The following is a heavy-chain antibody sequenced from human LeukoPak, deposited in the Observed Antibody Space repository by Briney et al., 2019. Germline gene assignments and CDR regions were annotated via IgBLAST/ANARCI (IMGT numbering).Heavy chain of an antibody. Sequence: ASVKVSCKASGYTFTSYYMHWVRQAPGQGLEWMGIINPSGGSTSYAQKFQGRVTMTRDTSTSTVYMELSSLRSEDTAVYYCAKDHGVGYYYDFWSGYHAFNFFDYWGQGTLVTVSS. J-gene: IGHJ4*02. D-gene: IGHD3-3*01. CDR1: GYTFTSYY. V-gene: IGHV1-46*01. CDR2: INPSGGST. CDR3: AKDHGVGYYYDFWSGYHAFNFFDY.